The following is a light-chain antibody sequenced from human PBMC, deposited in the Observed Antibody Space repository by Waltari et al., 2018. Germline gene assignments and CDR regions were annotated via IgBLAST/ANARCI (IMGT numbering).Light chain of an antibody. J-gene: IGKJ4*01. CDR2: GAS. CDR3: QQYYEWPLT. V-gene: IGKV3D-15*01. CDR1: QSVSST. Sequence: EIVMTQSPATLSVSPGERATLSCRASQSVSSTLAWYQQKLGQPPRLLIYGASTRATATPARFSGSGSGTEFTLAISSLQSEDFAVYYCQQYYEWPLTFGGGTKVEIK.